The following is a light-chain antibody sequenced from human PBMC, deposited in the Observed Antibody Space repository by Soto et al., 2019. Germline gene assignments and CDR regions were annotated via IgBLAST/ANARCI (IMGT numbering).Light chain of an antibody. CDR2: DVN. CDR3: LSHAGSSTHYV. V-gene: IGLV2-11*01. J-gene: IGLJ1*01. CDR1: SSDVGGYNY. Sequence: QSVLTQPRSVSGSPGQSVTISCTGTSSDVGGYNYVSWFQQHPGKAPTLIIYDVNKRPSGVPDRFSGSKSGNTASLTISGLQAEDEADYHCLSHAGSSTHYVFGSGTKVTVL.